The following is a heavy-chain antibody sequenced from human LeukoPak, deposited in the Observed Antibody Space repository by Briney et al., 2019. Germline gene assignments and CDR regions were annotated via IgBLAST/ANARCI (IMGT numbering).Heavy chain of an antibody. CDR3: ARKASEFDC. CDR2: ISGSGGST. J-gene: IGHJ4*02. Sequence: PGGSLRLSCAASGFTLNNYAMSWVRQAPGKGLEWVSSISGSGGSTYYADSVKGRFTISRDNSQNTLYLQMNSLRAEDTAVYYCARKASEFDCWGQGTLVTVSS. CDR1: GFTLNNYA. V-gene: IGHV3-23*01.